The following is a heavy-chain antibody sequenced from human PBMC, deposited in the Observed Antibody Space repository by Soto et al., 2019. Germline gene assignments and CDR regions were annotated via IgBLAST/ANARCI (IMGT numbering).Heavy chain of an antibody. Sequence: GASLKISCTGSGYTFTTNCIGWVRQMPGKGLEWMGIIYPGDSETRYSPSFQGQVTISADKSINTAYLQWSSLKASDTAIYYCARTFGGHLYSFDFWGQGTLVTVSS. CDR3: ARTFGGHLYSFDF. J-gene: IGHJ4*02. D-gene: IGHD3-16*01. CDR2: IYPGDSET. CDR1: GYTFTTNC. V-gene: IGHV5-51*01.